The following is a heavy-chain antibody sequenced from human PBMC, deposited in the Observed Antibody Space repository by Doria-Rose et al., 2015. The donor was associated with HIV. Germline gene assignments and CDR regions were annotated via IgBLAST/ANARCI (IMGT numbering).Heavy chain of an antibody. V-gene: IGHV3-9*01. J-gene: IGHJ4*02. CDR2: INWNGRTK. CDR3: VKELNIGLGDSAFRY. CDR1: GFTFDDYA. Sequence: VQLVQSGGGLVQPGRSLGLSCAASGFTFDDYAVHWVRQPPGRGLEWVSGINWNGRTKVYADSVRGRVSISRDNAKKSVYLQINSLRPDDSAFYYCVKELNIGLGDSAFRYWGQGTLVTVSS. D-gene: IGHD4-17*01.